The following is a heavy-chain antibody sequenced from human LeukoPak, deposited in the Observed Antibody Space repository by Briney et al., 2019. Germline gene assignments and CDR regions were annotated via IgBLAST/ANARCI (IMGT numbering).Heavy chain of an antibody. CDR3: ARVAGWHWFDP. D-gene: IGHD6-19*01. CDR2: ISWNSGSI. J-gene: IGHJ5*02. CDR1: GFTFSSYE. V-gene: IGHV3-9*01. Sequence: GGSLRLSCAASGFTFSSYEMNWVRQAPGKGLEWVSGISWNSGSIGYADSVKGRFTISRDNAKNSLYLQMNSLRAEDTALYYCARVAGWHWFDPWGQGTLVTVSS.